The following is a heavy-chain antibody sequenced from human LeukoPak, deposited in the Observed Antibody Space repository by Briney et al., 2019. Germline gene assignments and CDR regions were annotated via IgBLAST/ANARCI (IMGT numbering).Heavy chain of an antibody. CDR1: GFTFSSYA. V-gene: IGHV3-30-3*01. Sequence: PGGSLRLSCAASGFTFSSYAMHWVRQAPGKGLEWVAVISYDGSNKYYADSVKGRFTISRDNAKNSLYLQMNSLRAEDTAVYYCARGGDGYNHPWGQGTLVTVSS. J-gene: IGHJ5*02. CDR2: ISYDGSNK. D-gene: IGHD5-24*01. CDR3: ARGGDGYNHP.